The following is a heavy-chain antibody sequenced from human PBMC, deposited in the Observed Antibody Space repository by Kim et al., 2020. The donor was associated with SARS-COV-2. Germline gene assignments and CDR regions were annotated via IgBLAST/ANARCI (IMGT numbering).Heavy chain of an antibody. CDR2: IYSDGTT. J-gene: IGHJ4*02. CDR1: GFTVSTNY. Sequence: GGSLRLSCAASGFTVSTNYMNWVRQAPGKGLEWVSVIYSDGTTYYTDSVKGRFTISRDNSRNTLYLQMNSLRPEDTAVYHCARMRSGADYWGQGTLVTVSS. D-gene: IGHD2-15*01. CDR3: ARMRSGADY. V-gene: IGHV3-53*01.